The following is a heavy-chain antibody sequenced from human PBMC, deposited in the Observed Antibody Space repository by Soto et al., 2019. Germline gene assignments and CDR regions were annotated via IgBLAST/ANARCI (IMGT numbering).Heavy chain of an antibody. CDR3: AGWVYGYSSSWYYLDY. CDR2: INAGNGNT. Sequence: ASVKVSCKASGYTFTSYAMHWVRQAPGQRLEWMGWINAGNGNTKYSQKFQGRVTITRDTSASTAYMELSSLRSEDTAVYYCAGWVYGYSSSWYYLDYWGQGTLVTVSS. D-gene: IGHD6-13*01. V-gene: IGHV1-3*01. J-gene: IGHJ4*02. CDR1: GYTFTSYA.